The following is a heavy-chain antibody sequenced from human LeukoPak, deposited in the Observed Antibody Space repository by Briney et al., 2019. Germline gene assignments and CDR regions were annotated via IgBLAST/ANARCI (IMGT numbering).Heavy chain of an antibody. D-gene: IGHD2-15*01. J-gene: IGHJ4*02. CDR3: ARGLLLRRAYYFDY. CDR2: INPNSGGT. Sequence: ASMKVSCKASGYTFTTYGITWVRQAPGQGLEWMGWINPNSGGTNYAQKFQGKVTMTRDTSISTAYMELSRLRSDDTAVYYCARGLLLRRAYYFDYWGQGTLVTVSS. V-gene: IGHV1-2*02. CDR1: GYTFTTYG.